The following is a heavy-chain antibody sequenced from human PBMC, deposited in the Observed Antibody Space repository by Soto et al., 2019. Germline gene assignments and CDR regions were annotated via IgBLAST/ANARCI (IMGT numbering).Heavy chain of an antibody. Sequence: DVQLLGSGGGLVQPGGSLRLSCAASGFTFRSYAMSWVRQAPGKGLEWVSGISGSGISTHYADSVKGRFTVSRDNSKNTVYLQMNSLRAEDTGVYNCAKEPVGPDWYFDLWGRGTLVTVSS. V-gene: IGHV3-23*01. CDR1: GFTFRSYA. CDR2: ISGSGIST. J-gene: IGHJ2*01. CDR3: AKEPVGPDWYFDL.